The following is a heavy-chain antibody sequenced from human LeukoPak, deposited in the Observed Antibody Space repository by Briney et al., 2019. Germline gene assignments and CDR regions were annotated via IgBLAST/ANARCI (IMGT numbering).Heavy chain of an antibody. Sequence: GASVKVSCKASGYTFTGYYMHWVRQAHGQGLEWMGWISPSSGGTNYAQKFQGWVTMTRDTSISTAYMELSRLRSDDTAVYYCARYSLYYYYGMDVWGQGTTVTVSS. J-gene: IGHJ6*02. CDR1: GYTFTGYY. V-gene: IGHV1-2*04. D-gene: IGHD5-18*01. CDR3: ARYSLYYYYGMDV. CDR2: ISPSSGGT.